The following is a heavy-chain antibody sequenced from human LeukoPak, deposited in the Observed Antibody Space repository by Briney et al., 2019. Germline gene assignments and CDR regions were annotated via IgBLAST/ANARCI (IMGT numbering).Heavy chain of an antibody. Sequence: GSLRLSCAASGFTFSSYSMNWVRQAPGKGLEWVSAISGSGGSTYYADSVKGRFTISRDNSKNTLYLQMNSLRAEDTAVYYCAKCKGGGYCSGGSCYSYYYMDVWGKGTTVTVSS. CDR1: GFTFSSYS. J-gene: IGHJ6*03. V-gene: IGHV3-23*01. CDR2: ISGSGGST. CDR3: AKCKGGGYCSGGSCYSYYYMDV. D-gene: IGHD2-15*01.